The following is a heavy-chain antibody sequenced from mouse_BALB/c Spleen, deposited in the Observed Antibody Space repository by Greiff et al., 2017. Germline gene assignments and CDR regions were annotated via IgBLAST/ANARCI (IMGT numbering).Heavy chain of an antibody. CDR3: ARIGSSFDY. V-gene: IGHV1-87*01. Sequence: VQLQESGAELARPGASVKLSCKASGYTFTSYWMQWVKQRPGQGLEWIGAIYPGDGDTRYTQKFKGKATLTVDESSSTAYMQLSSLTSEDSAVYYCARIGSSFDYWGQGTTLTVSS. J-gene: IGHJ2*01. CDR1: GYTFTSYW. CDR2: IYPGDGDT. D-gene: IGHD1-1*01.